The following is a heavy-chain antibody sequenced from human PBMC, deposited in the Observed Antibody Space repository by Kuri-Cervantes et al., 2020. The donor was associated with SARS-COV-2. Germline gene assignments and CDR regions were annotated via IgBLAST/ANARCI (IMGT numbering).Heavy chain of an antibody. CDR1: GGSISSGDYY. CDR2: IYYSGST. D-gene: IGHD3-3*01. CDR3: ARKRLASITIFGVVTPNGFDI. V-gene: IGHV4-30-4*01. Sequence: LRLSCTVSGGSISSGDYYWSWIRQPPGRGLEWIGYIYYSGSTYYNPSLKSRVTISVDTSKNQFSLKLSSVTAADTAVYYCARKRLASITIFGVVTPNGFDIWGQGTMVTVSS. J-gene: IGHJ3*02.